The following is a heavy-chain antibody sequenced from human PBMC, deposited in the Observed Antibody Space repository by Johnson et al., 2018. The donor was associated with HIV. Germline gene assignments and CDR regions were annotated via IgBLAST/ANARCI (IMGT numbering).Heavy chain of an antibody. CDR2: IYSGGST. J-gene: IGHJ3*02. Sequence: VQLVESGGGLVQPGGSLRLSCAASGFTVSRNYMNWVRQAPGKGLEWVSVIYSGGSTYYADSVKGRFTISRDSSKNTLYLQMNSLRVEDTAVYYCARLKNGAFDIWGQGTMDTVSS. CDR3: ARLKNGAFDI. CDR1: GFTVSRNY. V-gene: IGHV3-66*01. D-gene: IGHD2-8*01.